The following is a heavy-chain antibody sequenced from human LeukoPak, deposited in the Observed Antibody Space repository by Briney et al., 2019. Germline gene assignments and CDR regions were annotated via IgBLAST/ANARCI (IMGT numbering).Heavy chain of an antibody. J-gene: IGHJ4*02. CDR2: INNDGSTT. CDR3: ARVYSGSYCDY. Sequence: GSLRLSCAASGFTFSRYWMHWVRQAPGKGLVWVSRINNDGSTTTHADSVKGRFTISRDNAKNTLYLQMNSLGAEDTAVYYCARVYSGSYCDYWGQGTLVTVSS. CDR1: GFTFSRYW. D-gene: IGHD1-26*01. V-gene: IGHV3-74*01.